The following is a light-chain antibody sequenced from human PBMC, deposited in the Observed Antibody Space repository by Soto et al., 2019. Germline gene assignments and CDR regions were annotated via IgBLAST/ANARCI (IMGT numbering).Light chain of an antibody. CDR2: GAS. J-gene: IGKJ4*01. CDR1: QSVRSN. Sequence: EIVMTQSPATLSVSPGERVTLSCRASQSVRSNLAWYQQKPGQVPRVLIYGASTRAIGIPDRFSGSGSGTEFTLTSISLQSEDFAVYYCQHYNTLWGFGGGTKVEIK. CDR3: QHYNTLWG. V-gene: IGKV3-15*01.